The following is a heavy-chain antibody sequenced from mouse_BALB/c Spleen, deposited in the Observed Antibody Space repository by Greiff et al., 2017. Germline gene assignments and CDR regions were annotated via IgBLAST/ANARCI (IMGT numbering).Heavy chain of an antibody. CDR2: IWRDGST. Sequence: VQLQQSGPGLVAPSQSLSITCTVSGFSLTGYGVNWVRQPPAKGLELLGMIWRDGSTDYNSALKSRLSISKDNSKSQVFLKMNSLQTDDTARYYGGREQRVAYWGQGTLVTVAA. D-gene: IGHD3-1*01. CDR3: GREQRVAY. CDR1: GFSLTGYG. V-gene: IGHV2-6-7*01. J-gene: IGHJ3*01.